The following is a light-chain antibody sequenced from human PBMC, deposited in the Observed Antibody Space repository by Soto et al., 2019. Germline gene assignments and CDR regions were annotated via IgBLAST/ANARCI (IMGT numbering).Light chain of an antibody. J-gene: IGLJ2*01. CDR2: DVN. CDR1: SSDSGAYNF. V-gene: IGLV2-14*03. CDR3: TSWTTSTTMI. Sequence: QSALTQPASVSGSPGQSINISCTGTSSDSGAYNFVSWYQQHPGKAPKLMLYDVNIRPSGVSSRFSGSKSGNTASLTISGLQAEDEADYYCTSWTTSTTMIFGGGTKLTVL.